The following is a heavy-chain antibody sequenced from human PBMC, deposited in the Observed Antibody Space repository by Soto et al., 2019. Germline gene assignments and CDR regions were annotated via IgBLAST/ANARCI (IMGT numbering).Heavy chain of an antibody. CDR1: GYDFTAYD. J-gene: IGHJ6*04. CDR2: MNPINGAT. Sequence: ASVKVSCKASGYDFTAYDINWVRQASGQGLEWMGWMNPINGATGSARGFQGRVSMTRNTATATAYLELTSLRSDDSAVYFCGRGPSPRAPAGGTPYYYAVDVWGKGTTVTVSS. CDR3: GRGPSPRAPAGGTPYYYAVDV. V-gene: IGHV1-8*02. D-gene: IGHD2-2*01.